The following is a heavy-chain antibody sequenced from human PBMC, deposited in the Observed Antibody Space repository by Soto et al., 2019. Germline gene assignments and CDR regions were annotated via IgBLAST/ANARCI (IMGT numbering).Heavy chain of an antibody. CDR1: GYPFTGYY. V-gene: IGHV1-2*02. D-gene: IGHD3-22*01. CDR3: ARERVYYDSSVGTLLNTARGYYYYGMDV. CDR2: INPNSGGT. J-gene: IGHJ6*02. Sequence: XSVKVSCKASGYPFTGYYMHWVRQAPGQGLEWMGWINPNSGGTNYAQKFQGRVTMTRDTSISTAYMELSRLRSDDTAVYYCARERVYYDSSVGTLLNTARGYYYYGMDVWGQGTTVTVSS.